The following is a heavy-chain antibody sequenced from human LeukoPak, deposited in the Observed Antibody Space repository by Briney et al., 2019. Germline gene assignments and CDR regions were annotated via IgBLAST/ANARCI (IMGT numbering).Heavy chain of an antibody. CDR1: GASVSNYY. Sequence: SETLSLTCTVSGASVSNYYWSWIRQPPGKGLEWIGEINHRGSTNYNPSLKRRVTILKDTSKNQFSLKLRSVTVADTAVYYCARVKPVAGTLPHLLDYWGQGTLVTVSS. D-gene: IGHD6-19*01. CDR2: INHRGST. V-gene: IGHV4-34*01. CDR3: ARVKPVAGTLPHLLDY. J-gene: IGHJ4*02.